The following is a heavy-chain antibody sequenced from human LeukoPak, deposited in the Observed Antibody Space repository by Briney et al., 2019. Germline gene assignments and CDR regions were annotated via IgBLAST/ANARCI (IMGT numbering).Heavy chain of an antibody. CDR2: IYYSGST. CDR1: GGSISSGGYY. D-gene: IGHD1-26*01. J-gene: IGHJ4*02. CDR3: ARVGPPTRATQYGY. Sequence: ASETLSLTCTVSGGSISSGGYYWSWIRQHPGKGLEWIGYIYYSGSTYYNPSLKSRVTISVDTSKNQFSLKLSSVTAADTAVYYCARVGPPTRATQYGYWGQGTLVTVSS. V-gene: IGHV4-31*03.